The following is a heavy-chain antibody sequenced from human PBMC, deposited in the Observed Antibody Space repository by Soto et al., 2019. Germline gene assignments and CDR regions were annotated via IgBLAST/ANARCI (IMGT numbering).Heavy chain of an antibody. CDR3: AKDRSATYYYDSSGYGPDAFDI. CDR1: GFTFSSYA. V-gene: IGHV3-23*01. Sequence: GGSPRLSCAASGFTFSSYAMSWVRQAPGKGLEWVSAISGSGGSTYYADSVKGRFTISRDNSKNTLYLQMNSLRAEDTAVYYCAKDRSATYYYDSSGYGPDAFDIWGQGTMVTVSS. CDR2: ISGSGGST. J-gene: IGHJ3*02. D-gene: IGHD3-22*01.